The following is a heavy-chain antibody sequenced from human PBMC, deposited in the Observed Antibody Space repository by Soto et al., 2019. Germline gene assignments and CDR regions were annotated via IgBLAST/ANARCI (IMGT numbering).Heavy chain of an antibody. V-gene: IGHV2-5*01. CDR1: GFSLSTSGVG. CDR2: IYWNDDK. D-gene: IGHD6-19*01. J-gene: IGHJ5*02. Sequence: QITLKESGPTLVKPTQTLTLTCTFSGFSLSTSGVGVGWIRQPPGKALEWLALIYWNDDKRYSPSLKSRLTLTKNTSKNQVVLTMTNMDPVDTATYYCAHRRIAVAGPGNWFDPWGQGTLVTVSS. CDR3: AHRRIAVAGPGNWFDP.